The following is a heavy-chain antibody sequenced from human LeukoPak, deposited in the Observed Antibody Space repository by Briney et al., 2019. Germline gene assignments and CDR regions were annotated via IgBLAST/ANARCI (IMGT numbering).Heavy chain of an antibody. CDR3: ARVHGIYFDWLYDAFDI. Sequence: GGSLRLSCAASGFTFSSYAMHWVRQAPGKGLEWVAVISYDGSNKYYADSVKGRFTISRDNSKNTLYLQMNSLRAEDTAVYYCARVHGIYFDWLYDAFDIWGQGTMVTVSS. CDR2: ISYDGSNK. J-gene: IGHJ3*02. V-gene: IGHV3-30-3*01. CDR1: GFTFSSYA. D-gene: IGHD3-9*01.